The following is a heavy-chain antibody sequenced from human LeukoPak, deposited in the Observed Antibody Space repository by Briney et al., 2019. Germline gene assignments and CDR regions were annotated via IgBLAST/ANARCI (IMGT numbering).Heavy chain of an antibody. CDR3: ARGTRSGSTRGWFDP. V-gene: IGHV4-61*01. J-gene: IGHJ5*02. CDR1: GGSIRSSSYY. CDR2: IYYSGST. D-gene: IGHD3-10*01. Sequence: SETLSLTCTVSGGSIRSSSYYWSWIRQPPGKGLEWIGYIYYSGSTNYNPSLKSRVTISVDTSKNQFSLKLSSVTAADTAVYYCARGTRSGSTRGWFDPWGQGTPVTVSS.